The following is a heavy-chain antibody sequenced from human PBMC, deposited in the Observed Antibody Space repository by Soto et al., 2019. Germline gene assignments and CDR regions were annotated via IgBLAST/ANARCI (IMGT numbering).Heavy chain of an antibody. D-gene: IGHD3-3*01. CDR2: IVPIFGTK. V-gene: IGHV1-69*06. CDR3: ARDRRDQTIFGMVGYFDL. CDR1: GGSFSSHA. Sequence: QVQLVQSGAEVKKPGSSVKVSCKPSGGSFSSHAVGWVRQAPGQGLEWVGGIVPIFGTKNYAEKFQGRVTITADKSTSTVYMDLSSLKSEDTAVYLCARDRRDQTIFGMVGYFDLWGRGTLVSVSS. J-gene: IGHJ2*01.